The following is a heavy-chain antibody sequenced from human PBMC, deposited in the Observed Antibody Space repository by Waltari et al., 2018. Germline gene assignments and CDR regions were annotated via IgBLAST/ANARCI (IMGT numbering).Heavy chain of an antibody. CDR2: ISYDGSNK. Sequence: QVQLVESGGGVVQPGRSLRLSCVASGFTFSSYGMHWVRQAPGKGLEWVAVISYDGSNKYYADSVKGRFTISRDNSKNTLYLQMNSLRAEDTAVYYCAKDSSGSYWGYYYYGMDVWGQGTTVTVSS. CDR3: AKDSSGSYWGYYYYGMDV. V-gene: IGHV3-30*18. CDR1: GFTFSSYG. J-gene: IGHJ6*02. D-gene: IGHD1-26*01.